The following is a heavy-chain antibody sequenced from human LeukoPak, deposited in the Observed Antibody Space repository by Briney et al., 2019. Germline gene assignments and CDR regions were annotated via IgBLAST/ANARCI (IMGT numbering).Heavy chain of an antibody. D-gene: IGHD4-17*01. CDR1: GGTLSSYA. V-gene: IGHV1-69*01. J-gene: IGHJ4*02. Sequence: SVKVSCKASGGTLSSYAISWVRQAPGQGLEWMGGIIPIFGTANYAQKFQGRVTITADESTSTAYMELSSLRSEDTAVYYCARALDGDYVGIDYWGQGTLVTVSS. CDR2: IIPIFGTA. CDR3: ARALDGDYVGIDY.